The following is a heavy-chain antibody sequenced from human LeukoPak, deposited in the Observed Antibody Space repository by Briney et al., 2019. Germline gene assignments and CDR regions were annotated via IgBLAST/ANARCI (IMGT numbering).Heavy chain of an antibody. Sequence: GGSLRLSCVVSGFTFSSYDMHWVRQAPGKGLEWVAVISYDGSNKYHADSVKGRFTISRDNSKNTLYMQMNSLRAEDTAVYYCARDRHALGSYTAPFDYWGQGTLVTVSS. D-gene: IGHD3-10*01. J-gene: IGHJ4*02. CDR1: GFTFSSYD. V-gene: IGHV3-30*03. CDR2: ISYDGSNK. CDR3: ARDRHALGSYTAPFDY.